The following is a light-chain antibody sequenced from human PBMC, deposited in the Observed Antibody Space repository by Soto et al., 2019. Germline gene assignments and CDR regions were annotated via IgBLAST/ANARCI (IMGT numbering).Light chain of an antibody. CDR3: QSYDDSLSVHYV. CDR1: SSNIGSTYD. CDR2: GNT. Sequence: QSVLTQPPSVSGAPGQRFTSSCTGSSSNIGSTYDVQWYQQLPGTAPKLLIHGNTDRPSGVPDRFSGSKSGTSASLAITGLQADDEADYYCQSYDDSLSVHYVFGTGTKLTVL. J-gene: IGLJ1*01. V-gene: IGLV1-40*01.